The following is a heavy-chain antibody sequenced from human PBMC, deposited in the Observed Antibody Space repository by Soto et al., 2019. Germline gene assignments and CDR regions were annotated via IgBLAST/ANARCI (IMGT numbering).Heavy chain of an antibody. D-gene: IGHD3-10*01. Sequence: ASVKVSCKASGYTFTKDVIHWVRQAPGQMLEWMGLINVGNGNTKYSQKFQVRAIMTRETSARTAYMKLSSLRSEDTAVYYCARATDKLLTIYYGMDVGGQGTTVTVSS. CDR1: GYTFTKDV. CDR3: ARATDKLLTIYYGMDV. CDR2: INVGNGNT. J-gene: IGHJ6*02. V-gene: IGHV1-3*01.